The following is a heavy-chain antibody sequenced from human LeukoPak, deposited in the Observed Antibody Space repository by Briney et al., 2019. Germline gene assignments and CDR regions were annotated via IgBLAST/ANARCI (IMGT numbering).Heavy chain of an antibody. CDR3: AKTYYYDPFDF. J-gene: IGHJ4*02. CDR1: GGSISSSSYY. Sequence: PSETLSLTCTVSGGSISSSSYYWGWIRQPPGKGLEWIGNIYYSGSTYYNPSLKSRVTISVDTSKNQFSLKLSSVTAADTAVYYCAKTYYYDPFDFWGQGTLVTVSS. D-gene: IGHD3-22*01. V-gene: IGHV4-39*01. CDR2: IYYSGST.